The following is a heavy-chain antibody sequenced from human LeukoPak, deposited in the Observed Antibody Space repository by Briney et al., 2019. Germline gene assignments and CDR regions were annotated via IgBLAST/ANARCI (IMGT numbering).Heavy chain of an antibody. V-gene: IGHV3-7*01. CDR2: IKVDGSET. J-gene: IGHJ4*02. D-gene: IGHD3-10*01. CDR1: GFTFSTYW. Sequence: GGSLRLSCAASGFTFSTYWMTWVRQAAGKGLEWVATIKVDGSETYYVDSVKGRFTISRDNAKNSLYLQMNSLSPEDTAVYYCARDIPRGASYFDYWGQGTLVTVSS. CDR3: ARDIPRGASYFDY.